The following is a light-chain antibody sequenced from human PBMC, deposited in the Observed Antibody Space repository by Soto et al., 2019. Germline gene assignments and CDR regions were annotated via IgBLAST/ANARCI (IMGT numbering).Light chain of an antibody. CDR2: DVS. Sequence: EIVMTQSPATLSVSPGERATLSCRAAQGFTRNVAWYQQKSGQSPRLLIYDVSNRATGVPARFSGSGSETDFTLTISGLRSEDSAVYFCQQYNNWPFSFGQGTRLEI. J-gene: IGKJ5*01. V-gene: IGKV3-15*01. CDR1: QGFTRN. CDR3: QQYNNWPFS.